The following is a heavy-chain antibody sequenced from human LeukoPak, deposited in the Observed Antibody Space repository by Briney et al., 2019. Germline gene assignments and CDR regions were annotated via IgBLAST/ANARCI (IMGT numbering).Heavy chain of an antibody. CDR3: ARLGIESHGNSGYYYLDH. V-gene: IGHV5-51*01. J-gene: IGHJ4*02. CDR2: IYPGDADT. Sequence: GESLKISCKASGYSFASYWIGWGRQMPGKGLEWMGTIYPGDADTRYSPSFQGQVTISADKSITTAYLQWSSLKASDTAIYYCARLGIESHGNSGYYYLDHWGQGALVTVSS. CDR1: GYSFASYW. D-gene: IGHD3-22*01.